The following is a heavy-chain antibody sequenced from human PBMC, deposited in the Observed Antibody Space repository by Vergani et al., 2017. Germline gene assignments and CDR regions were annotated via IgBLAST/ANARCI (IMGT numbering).Heavy chain of an antibody. CDR2: IWYDGSNK. J-gene: IGHJ4*02. CDR3: ARDHYGDSRFDY. CDR1: GFTFSSYG. Sequence: QVQLVESGGGVVQPGRSLRLSCAASGFTFSSYGMHWVRQAPGKGLEWVAVIWYDGSNKYYADSVKGRLTISRDNSKNTLYLQMNSLRAEYTAVYYCARDHYGDSRFDYWGQGTLVTVSS. V-gene: IGHV3-33*01. D-gene: IGHD4-17*01.